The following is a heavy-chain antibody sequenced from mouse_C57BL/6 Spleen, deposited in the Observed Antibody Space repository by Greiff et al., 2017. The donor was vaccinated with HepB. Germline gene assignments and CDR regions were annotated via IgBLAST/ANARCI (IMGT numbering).Heavy chain of an antibody. CDR1: GYTFTSYW. CDR3: ARSVYGNYAMDY. J-gene: IGHJ4*01. CDR2: IDPSDSET. V-gene: IGHV1-52*01. Sequence: VQLQQPGAELVRPGSSVKLSCKASGYTFTSYWMHWVKQRPIQGLEWIGNIDPSDSETHYNQKFKDKATLTVDKSSSTAYMQLSSLTSEDSAVYYCARSVYGNYAMDYWGQGTSVTVSS. D-gene: IGHD2-1*01.